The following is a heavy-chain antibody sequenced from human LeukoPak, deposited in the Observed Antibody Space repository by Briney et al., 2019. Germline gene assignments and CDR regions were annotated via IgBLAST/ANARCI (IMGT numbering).Heavy chain of an antibody. V-gene: IGHV4-34*01. Sequence: PSETLSLTCAVYGGSFSGYYWSWIRQPPGKGLEWIGEINHSGSTNYNPSLKSRVTISVDTSKNQFSLKLSSVTAADTAVYYCARERSYVRAFDIWGQGTMVTVSS. D-gene: IGHD3-10*02. J-gene: IGHJ3*02. CDR1: GGSFSGYY. CDR2: INHSGST. CDR3: ARERSYVRAFDI.